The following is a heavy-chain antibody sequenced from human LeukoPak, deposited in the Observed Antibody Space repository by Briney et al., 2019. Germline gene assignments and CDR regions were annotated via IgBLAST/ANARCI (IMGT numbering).Heavy chain of an antibody. CDR3: ARGGKYDILTGYLYYYYYYMDV. Sequence: SETLSLTCAVSAYSISSSYYWVWIRQSPGKGLEWIGSLYHSGDTYYNPSLKSRLTISLEMSKNQFSLNLRSVTAADTAVYYCARGGKYDILTGYLYYYYYYMDVWGKGTTVTISS. V-gene: IGHV4-38-2*01. J-gene: IGHJ6*03. D-gene: IGHD3-9*01. CDR2: LYHSGDT. CDR1: AYSISSSYY.